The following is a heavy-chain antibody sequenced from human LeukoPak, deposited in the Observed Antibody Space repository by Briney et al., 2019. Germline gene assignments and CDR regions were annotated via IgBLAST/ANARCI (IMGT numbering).Heavy chain of an antibody. CDR3: ARDPPNNGYGFDY. CDR2: ISSSSSTI. D-gene: IGHD5-18*01. V-gene: IGHV3-48*04. J-gene: IGHJ4*02. Sequence: PGGSLRLSCAASGFTFSSYSMNWVRQAPGKGLEWVSYISSSSSTIYYADSVKGRFTISRDSAKNSLYLQMNSLRAEDTAVYYCARDPPNNGYGFDYWGQGILVTVSS. CDR1: GFTFSSYS.